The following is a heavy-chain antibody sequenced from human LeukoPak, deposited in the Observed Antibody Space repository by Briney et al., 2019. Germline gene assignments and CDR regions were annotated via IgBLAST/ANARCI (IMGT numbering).Heavy chain of an antibody. D-gene: IGHD6-13*01. CDR1: GGSIIDSSYY. CDR3: ARDSHAWYGQYYFDI. J-gene: IGHJ4*02. V-gene: IGHV4-39*07. CDR2: IYYFGTT. Sequence: SETLSLTCTVSGGSIIDSSYYWGWIRQPPGKGLEWIGNIYYFGTTLHNPSLKSRVTMSVDTSKNQFSLKLSSVTAADTAVYYCARDSHAWYGQYYFDIWGQVALVTVSS.